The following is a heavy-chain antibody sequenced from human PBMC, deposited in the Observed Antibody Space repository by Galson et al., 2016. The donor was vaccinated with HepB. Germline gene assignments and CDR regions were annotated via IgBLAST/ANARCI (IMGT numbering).Heavy chain of an antibody. J-gene: IGHJ4*02. CDR2: IHYSGST. Sequence: SETLSLTCTVSGGSVSSTGFHWGWIRQPPGKGLEWIGSIHYSGSTYYNLSLKSRITMSVDTSKNQFSLKLSSVTAADTAVYYCASSPGGTRGRQDYGGQGTLVTVSS. V-gene: IGHV4-39*01. D-gene: IGHD3-16*01. CDR3: ASSPGGTRGRQDY. CDR1: GGSVSSTGFH.